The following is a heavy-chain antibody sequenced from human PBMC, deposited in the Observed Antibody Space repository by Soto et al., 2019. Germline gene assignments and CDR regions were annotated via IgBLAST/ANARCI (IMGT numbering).Heavy chain of an antibody. Sequence: GGSLRLSCAASGFTFSDSYISWIRQAPGKGLEWISYITFSGNTVYYADSLKGRFTISRDNAKNSLYLQVNRLRAEDTGVYYCATTTWRKKYCMAVWGQGTTVTVSS. CDR1: GFTFSDSY. J-gene: IGHJ6*02. V-gene: IGHV3-11*01. D-gene: IGHD1-7*01. CDR2: ITFSGNTV. CDR3: ATTTWRKKYCMAV.